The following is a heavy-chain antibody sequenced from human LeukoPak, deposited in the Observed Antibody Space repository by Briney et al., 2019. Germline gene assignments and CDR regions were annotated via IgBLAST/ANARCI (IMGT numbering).Heavy chain of an antibody. CDR1: GFTEFTFSSYA. J-gene: IGHJ3*02. CDR2: ITSASTI. CDR3: AQIYGDYFHASPI. V-gene: IGHV3-23*01. D-gene: IGHD4-17*01. Sequence: GGSLRLSCAASGFTEFTFSSYAMCWVRQARGKGLDWVSTITSASTIYYADSVKGRFTISRDNSKNTLYLQMNSLRAEDTAVYYCAQIYGDYFHASPIWGQGTLVSVSS.